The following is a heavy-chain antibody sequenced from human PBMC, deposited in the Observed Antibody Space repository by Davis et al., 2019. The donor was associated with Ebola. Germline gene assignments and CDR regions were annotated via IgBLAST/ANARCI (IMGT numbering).Heavy chain of an antibody. CDR3: VRGWLRSAFDY. CDR1: GYSISSGYY. V-gene: IGHV4-38-2*02. CDR2: IYHSGST. D-gene: IGHD5-12*01. J-gene: IGHJ4*02. Sequence: PSETLSLTCTVCGYSISSGYYWGWIRQPPGKGLEWIGSIYHSGSTYYNPSLKSRVTISVDTSKKQFSLQLNSVTPEDTAVYYCVRGWLRSAFDYWGQGTLVTVSS.